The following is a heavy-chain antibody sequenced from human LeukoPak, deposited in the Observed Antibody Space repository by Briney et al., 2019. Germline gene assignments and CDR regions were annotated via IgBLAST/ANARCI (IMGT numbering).Heavy chain of an antibody. J-gene: IGHJ4*02. V-gene: IGHV3-21*01. CDR1: GFTFSSYS. CDR3: ARADRFYFDY. CDR2: ISSSSSYI. Sequence: PGGSLRPSCAASGFTFSSYSMNWVRQAPGKGLEWVSSISSSSSYIYYADSVKGRFTISRDNAKNSLYLQMNSLRAEDTAVYYCARADRFYFDYWGQGTLVTVSS. D-gene: IGHD3-16*02.